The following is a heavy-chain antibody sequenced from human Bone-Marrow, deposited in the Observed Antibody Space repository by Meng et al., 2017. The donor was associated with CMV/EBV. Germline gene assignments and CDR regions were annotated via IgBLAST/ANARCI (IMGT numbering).Heavy chain of an antibody. CDR3: EGFGELHI. CDR1: GFTFSSYA. D-gene: IGHD3-10*01. J-gene: IGHJ1*01. V-gene: IGHV3-30-3*01. Sequence: GESLKISCAASGFTFSSYAMHWVRQAPGKGLEWVAVISYDGSNKYYADSVKGRFTISRDNAKNSLYLQMNSLRAEDTAVYYCEGFGELHIWGQGTLVTVSS. CDR2: ISYDGSNK.